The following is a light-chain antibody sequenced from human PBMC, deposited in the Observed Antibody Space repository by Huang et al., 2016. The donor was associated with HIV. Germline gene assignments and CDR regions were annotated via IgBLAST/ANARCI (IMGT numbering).Light chain of an antibody. CDR3: QKYNSAPRT. V-gene: IGKV1-27*01. Sequence: DIQMTQSPSSLSASVGDRVTITCRASLGIGNSLAWYQQRPGKFPKLLIYAASTLQPGVPSRFSGSGSGTDFTLTISSLQPEDVATYYCQKYNSAPRTFGQGTKVEIE. CDR1: LGIGNS. J-gene: IGKJ1*01. CDR2: AAS.